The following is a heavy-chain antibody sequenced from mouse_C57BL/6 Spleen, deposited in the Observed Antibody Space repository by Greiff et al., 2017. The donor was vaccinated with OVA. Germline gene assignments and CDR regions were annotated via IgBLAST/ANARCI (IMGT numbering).Heavy chain of an antibody. V-gene: IGHV1-64*01. D-gene: IGHD2-1*01. CDR1: GYTFTSYW. J-gene: IGHJ1*03. CDR2: IHPNSGST. CDR3: ASSMVTTTYWYFDV. Sequence: QVQLQQPGAELVKPGASVKLSCKASGYTFTSYWMHWVKQRPGQGLEWIGMIHPNSGSTNYNEKFKSKAKLTVDKSSSTAYMQISSLTSEDSAVYYCASSMVTTTYWYFDVWGTGTTVTVSS.